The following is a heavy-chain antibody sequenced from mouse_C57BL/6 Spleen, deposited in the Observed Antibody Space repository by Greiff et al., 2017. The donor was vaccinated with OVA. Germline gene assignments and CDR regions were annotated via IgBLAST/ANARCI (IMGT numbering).Heavy chain of an antibody. Sequence: QVQLQQSGAELVRPGASVTLSCKASGYTFTDYEMHWVKQTPVHGLEWIGAIDPETGGTAYNQKFKGKAILTADKSSSTAYMELRSLTSEDSAVYYCTMTGGYRYFDVWGTGTTVTVSS. CDR2: IDPETGGT. CDR1: GYTFTDYE. D-gene: IGHD1-1*02. J-gene: IGHJ1*03. V-gene: IGHV1-15*01. CDR3: TMTGGYRYFDV.